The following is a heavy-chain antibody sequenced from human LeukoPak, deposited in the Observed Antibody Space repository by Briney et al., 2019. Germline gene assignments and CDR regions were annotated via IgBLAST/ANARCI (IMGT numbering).Heavy chain of an antibody. CDR2: IYYSGST. V-gene: IGHV4-59*12. D-gene: IGHD3-3*01. CDR1: GGSISSYY. CDR3: ARATVLEWLFVLDY. Sequence: SETLSLTCTASGGSISSYYWSWIRQPPGKGLEWIGYIYYSGSTNYNPSLKSRVTMSVDTSKNQFSLKLSSVTAADTAVYYCARATVLEWLFVLDYWGQGTLVTVSS. J-gene: IGHJ4*02.